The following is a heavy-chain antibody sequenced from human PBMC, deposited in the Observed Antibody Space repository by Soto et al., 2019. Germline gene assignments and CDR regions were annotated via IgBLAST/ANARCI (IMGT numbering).Heavy chain of an antibody. V-gene: IGHV1-18*01. Sequence: QVQLVQSGAEVKKPGASVKVSCKASGYTFTSYGISWVRQAPGQRLEWMGWISAYNGNTNYAQKLQGRVTMTTDTSTSTAYMELRSLRSDDTAVYYCAREILLGHNWNDASNWFDPWGQGTLVTVSS. CDR2: ISAYNGNT. CDR1: GYTFTSYG. D-gene: IGHD1-1*01. J-gene: IGHJ5*02. CDR3: AREILLGHNWNDASNWFDP.